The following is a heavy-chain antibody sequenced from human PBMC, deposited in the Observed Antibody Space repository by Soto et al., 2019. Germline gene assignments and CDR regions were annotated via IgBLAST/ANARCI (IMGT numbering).Heavy chain of an antibody. CDR1: GYTFTSYA. V-gene: IGHV1-3*01. CDR2: INAGNGNT. CDR3: ARAHFDRHGFDY. D-gene: IGHD3-9*01. J-gene: IGHJ4*02. Sequence: ASVKVSCKASGYTFTSYAMHWVRQAPGQRLEWMGWINAGNGNTKYSQKFQGRVTITRDTSASTAYMELSSLRSEDTAVYYCARAHFDRHGFDYWGQGNLVTVS.